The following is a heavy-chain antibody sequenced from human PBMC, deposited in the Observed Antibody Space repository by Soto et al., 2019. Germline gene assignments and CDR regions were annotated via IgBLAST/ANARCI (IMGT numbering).Heavy chain of an antibody. V-gene: IGHV4-61*01. CDR1: GGSVSSGSYY. CDR2: IYYSGST. CDR3: ARDSLAPGTPAAFSAAGFDY. Sequence: QVQLQESGPGLVKPSETLSLTCTVSGGSVSSGSYYWSWIRQPPGKGLEWIGYIYYSGSTNYNPSLKSRVTISVDTSKNQFSLKLSSVTAADTAVYYCARDSLAPGTPAAFSAAGFDYWGQGTLVTVSS. D-gene: IGHD1-7*01. J-gene: IGHJ4*02.